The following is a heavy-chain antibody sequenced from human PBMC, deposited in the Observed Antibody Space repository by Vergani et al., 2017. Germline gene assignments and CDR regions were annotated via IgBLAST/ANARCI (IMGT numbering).Heavy chain of an antibody. J-gene: IGHJ6*02. D-gene: IGHD1-26*01. CDR3: ARLGATTEPDYYSYYGMDV. CDR1: GYTFTSYG. CDR2: ISAYTGNT. Sequence: QVQLVQSGAEVKKPGSSVKVSCKASGYTFTSYGISWVRPAPGQGLEWMGWISAYTGNTNYAQKLQGRVTMTTDTSPSAAYMELGSLGADDTAVYYCARLGATTEPDYYSYYGMDVWGQGTTVTVSS. V-gene: IGHV1-18*04.